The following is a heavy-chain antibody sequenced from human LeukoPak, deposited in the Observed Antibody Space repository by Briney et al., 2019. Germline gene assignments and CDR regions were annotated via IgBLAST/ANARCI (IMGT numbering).Heavy chain of an antibody. CDR1: GGSISSYY. D-gene: IGHD2-21*02. V-gene: IGHV4-59*12. CDR2: IYYSGST. CDR3: ARDRAPYCGGDCYNADY. Sequence: SETLSLTCTVSGGSISSYYWSWIRQPPGKGLEWIGSIYYSGSTYYNPSLKSRVTISVDTSKNQFSLKLSSVTAADTAVYYCARDRAPYCGGDCYNADYWGQGTLVTVSS. J-gene: IGHJ4*02.